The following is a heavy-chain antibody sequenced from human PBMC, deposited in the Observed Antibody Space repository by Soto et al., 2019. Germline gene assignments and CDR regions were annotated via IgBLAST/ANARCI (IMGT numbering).Heavy chain of an antibody. CDR3: ARSYSKYFSSSENDY. CDR2: ISPYNGNT. J-gene: IGHJ4*02. D-gene: IGHD6-6*01. Sequence: QVQLVQSGAEVKKPGASVKVSCKASGYTFPNYGITWVRQAPGQGLEWMGWISPYNGNTDYAQDLQGRVTMTTDTSTSTVYMELRSLRSDDTAVYYWARSYSKYFSSSENDYWGQGTRVTVSS. CDR1: GYTFPNYG. V-gene: IGHV1-18*01.